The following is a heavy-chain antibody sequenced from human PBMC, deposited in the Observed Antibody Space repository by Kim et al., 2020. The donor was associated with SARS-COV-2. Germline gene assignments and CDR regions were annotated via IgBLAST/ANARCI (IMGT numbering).Heavy chain of an antibody. V-gene: IGHV1-69*01. J-gene: IGHJ6*02. D-gene: IGHD3-3*01. Sequence: AQKFQGRVTSTADESTSTAYMELSSLRSEDTAVYYCARPKDFGVVYGMDVWGQGTTVTVSS. CDR3: ARPKDFGVVYGMDV.